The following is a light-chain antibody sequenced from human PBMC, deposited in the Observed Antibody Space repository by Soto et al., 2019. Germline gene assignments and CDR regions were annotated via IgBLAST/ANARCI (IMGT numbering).Light chain of an antibody. J-gene: IGKJ4*01. CDR3: QQSNSSPPT. CDR1: QGIINY. CDR2: AES. Sequence: IQLTQSPSALSASVGDRGTITCRASQGIINYLAWYQQKPGKAPKLLIYAESTLQAGVPSRFRGSGSGTDFTLTISSLQPEDFATYFCQQSNSSPPTVGGGTKGDTK. V-gene: IGKV1-9*01.